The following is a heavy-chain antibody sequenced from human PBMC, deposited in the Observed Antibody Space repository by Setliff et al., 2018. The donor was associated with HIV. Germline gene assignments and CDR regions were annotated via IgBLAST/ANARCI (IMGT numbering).Heavy chain of an antibody. CDR3: ASGLVLAMFDY. V-gene: IGHV4-38-2*02. CDR2: INHSGST. J-gene: IGHJ4*02. CDR1: GYSLSSASY. Sequence: SETLSLTCSVSGYSLSSASYWSWIRQPPGKGLEWIGEINHSGSTNYNPSLKRRVTISVDTSKNQFSLKLSSVTAADTAVYYCASGLVLAMFDYWGQGTLVTVSS. D-gene: IGHD5-18*01.